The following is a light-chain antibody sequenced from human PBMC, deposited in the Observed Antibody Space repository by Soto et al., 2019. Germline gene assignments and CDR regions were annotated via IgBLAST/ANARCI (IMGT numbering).Light chain of an antibody. Sequence: QSVLTQPASVSGSPGQWITIPCTGTSSDVGTYNYVSWYQQHPGKAPKLMIYEVSNRPSGVSNRFSGSKSGNTASLTISGLQAEDEADYYCSSYTSTSTWVFGGGTKLTV. J-gene: IGLJ3*02. V-gene: IGLV2-14*01. CDR3: SSYTSTSTWV. CDR1: SSDVGTYNY. CDR2: EVS.